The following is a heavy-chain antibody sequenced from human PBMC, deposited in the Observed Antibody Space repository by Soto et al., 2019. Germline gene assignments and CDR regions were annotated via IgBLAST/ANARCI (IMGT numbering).Heavy chain of an antibody. CDR3: ARHTWSSGSPAAFDY. D-gene: IGHD1-26*01. CDR1: GYSFTSYW. Sequence: GESLKISGKGSGYSFTSYWIGWVRQMPEKGLEWMGIIYPGDSDTRYSPSFQGQVTISADRSISTAYLQWGSLKASDTAMYYCARHTWSSGSPAAFDYWGQGTQVTVSS. CDR2: IYPGDSDT. J-gene: IGHJ4*02. V-gene: IGHV5-51*01.